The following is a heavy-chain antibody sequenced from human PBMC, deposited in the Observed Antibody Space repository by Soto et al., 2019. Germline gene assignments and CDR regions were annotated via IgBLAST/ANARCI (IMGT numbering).Heavy chain of an antibody. D-gene: IGHD2-21*01. CDR1: GFTFHSYA. J-gene: IGHJ1*01. V-gene: IGHV3-23*01. CDR2: ISGSGVST. Sequence: ESGGGLVQPGGSLRLSCKASGFTFHSYAMSWVRQAPGKGLEWVSAISGSGVSTYSADSVKGRFTVSRDNSKNTLYLQMNSLRAEDTAIYYCAKDIDCGGDCYISQHWGQGTLVTVSS. CDR3: AKDIDCGGDCYISQH.